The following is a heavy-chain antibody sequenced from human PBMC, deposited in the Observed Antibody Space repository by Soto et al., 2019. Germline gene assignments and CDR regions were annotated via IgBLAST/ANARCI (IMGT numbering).Heavy chain of an antibody. J-gene: IGHJ4*02. Sequence: QVQLVESGGGVVQPGRSLRLSCAASGFTFSSYGMHWVRQAPGKGLEWVAVISYDGSNKYYADSVKGRFTISRDNSKNTLYLQMNSLRAEDTAVYYCAKDGGPFAIMITFGGAPRGQGTLVTVSS. V-gene: IGHV3-30*18. CDR3: AKDGGPFAIMITFGGAP. CDR1: GFTFSSYG. D-gene: IGHD3-16*01. CDR2: ISYDGSNK.